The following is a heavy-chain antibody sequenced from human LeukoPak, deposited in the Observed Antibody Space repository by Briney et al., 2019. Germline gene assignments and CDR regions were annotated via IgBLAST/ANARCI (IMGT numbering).Heavy chain of an antibody. CDR2: IHSLAIS. V-gene: IGHV4-55*01. CDR3: ARRMRHSSGHDY. D-gene: IGHD3-22*01. J-gene: IGHJ4*02. Sequence: PGGSLSLTCTTSGFSISGTWWNWVRQPPGKGLEWIRPIHSLAISSDNPCLKSRFTMSLDTSKNQFSLILSSVTAADTAVYYCARRMRHSSGHDYWGQGTLVTVSS. CDR1: GFSISGTW.